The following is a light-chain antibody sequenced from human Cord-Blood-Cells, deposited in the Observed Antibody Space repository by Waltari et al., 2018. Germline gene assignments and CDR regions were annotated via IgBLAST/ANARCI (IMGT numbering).Light chain of an antibody. J-gene: IGLJ1*01. Sequence: QSALTQPASVSGSPGQSITTSCPGTSSDVGGYNYVSWYQQTPGKAPKLMIYDVSNRPSGVSNRFSGSKSGNTASLTISGLQAEDEADYYCSSYTSSSTYVFGTGTKVTVL. V-gene: IGLV2-14*01. CDR3: SSYTSSSTYV. CDR2: DVS. CDR1: SSDVGGYNY.